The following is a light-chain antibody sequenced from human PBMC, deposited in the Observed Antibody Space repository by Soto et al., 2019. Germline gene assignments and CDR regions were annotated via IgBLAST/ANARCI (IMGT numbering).Light chain of an antibody. Sequence: QSVLTQPSSVSVSPGQSITISFTGTSSDVGSYNLVSWYQHHPGKAPKLMIFEGSKRPSGVSNRFSASKSGTTASLTISGLQAEDEADYYCCSYAGSTTFYVFGGGTKVTVL. J-gene: IGLJ1*01. CDR3: CSYAGSTTFYV. CDR2: EGS. V-gene: IGLV2-23*01. CDR1: SSDVGSYNL.